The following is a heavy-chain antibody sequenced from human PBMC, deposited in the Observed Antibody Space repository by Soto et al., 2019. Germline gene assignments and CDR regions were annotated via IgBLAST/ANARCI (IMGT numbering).Heavy chain of an antibody. CDR3: GKFPLFYYYYSSGYYGGDAFDI. J-gene: IGHJ3*02. Sequence: PGGSLRLSCAASGFTFSSYGMHWVRQAPGKGLEWVAAIRYGGSNTYYADSVKGRFTISRDNSKNTLYLQMNSLRAEDTAVYYCGKFPLFYYYYSSGYYGGDAFDIWGQGTMVTVSS. CDR1: GFTFSSYG. CDR2: IRYGGSNT. V-gene: IGHV3-30*18. D-gene: IGHD3-22*01.